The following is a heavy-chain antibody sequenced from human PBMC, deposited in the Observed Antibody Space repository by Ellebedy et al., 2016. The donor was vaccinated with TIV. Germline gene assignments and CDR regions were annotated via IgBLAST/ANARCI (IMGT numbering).Heavy chain of an antibody. V-gene: IGHV4-4*07. Sequence: PGGSLRLSCTVSGGSINYYYWGWIRQPAGKGLEWIGRIFSTGSTNYNPSLKSRVTMSVDTSKNQFSLKLRSVTAADTAVYYCARGGTTVTTPRFDYWGQGTLVTVSS. CDR3: ARGGTTVTTPRFDY. D-gene: IGHD4-17*01. CDR2: IFSTGST. J-gene: IGHJ4*02. CDR1: GGSINYYY.